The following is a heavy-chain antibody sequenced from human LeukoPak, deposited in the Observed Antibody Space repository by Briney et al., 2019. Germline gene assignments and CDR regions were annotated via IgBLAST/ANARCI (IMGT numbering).Heavy chain of an antibody. V-gene: IGHV3-21*01. D-gene: IGHD4-11*01. CDR3: ARVRGTVNWFDP. CDR2: ISSSSSYI. J-gene: IGHJ5*02. Sequence: GSLRLSCAASGFTFSSYSMNWVRQAPGKGLEWVSSISSSSSYIYCADSVKGRFTISRDNAKNSLYLQMNSLRAEDTAVYYCARVRGTVNWFDPWGQGTLVTVSS. CDR1: GFTFSSYS.